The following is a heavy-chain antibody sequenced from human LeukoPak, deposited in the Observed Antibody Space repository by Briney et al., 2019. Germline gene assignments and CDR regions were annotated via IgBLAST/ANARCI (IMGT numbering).Heavy chain of an antibody. CDR3: ARTAEGRYFDWLLIFDY. CDR2: IVPIFGTA. J-gene: IGHJ4*02. V-gene: IGHV1-69*13. CDR1: GGTFSSYA. Sequence: SVKVSCKASGGTFSSYAISWVRQAPGQGLEWMGGIVPIFGTANYAQKFQGRVTITADESTSTAYMELSSLRSEDTAVYYCARTAEGRYFDWLLIFDYWGQGTLVTVSS. D-gene: IGHD3-9*01.